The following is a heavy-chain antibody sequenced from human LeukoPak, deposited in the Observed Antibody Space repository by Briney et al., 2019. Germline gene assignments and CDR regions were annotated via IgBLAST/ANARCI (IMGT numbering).Heavy chain of an antibody. D-gene: IGHD1-26*01. Sequence: SETLSLTCAVYGGSFSGYYWSWIRQPPGKGLEWIGEINHSGSTNYNPSLKSRVTISVVTSKNQFSLKLSSVTAADTAVYYCARGKYSGSYWGPYYFDYWGQGTLVTVSS. CDR3: ARGKYSGSYWGPYYFDY. V-gene: IGHV4-34*01. J-gene: IGHJ4*02. CDR2: INHSGST. CDR1: GGSFSGYY.